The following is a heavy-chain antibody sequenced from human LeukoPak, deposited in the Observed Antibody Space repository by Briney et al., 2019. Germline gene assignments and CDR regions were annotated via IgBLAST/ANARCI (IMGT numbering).Heavy chain of an antibody. Sequence: SETLSLTCTVSGGSISSSSYYWGWIRQPPGKGLEWIGNIYYSGSTYYNPSLKSRVTISVDTSKNQFSLKLSSVTAADTAVYYCARTRGYDYVWGSYRYFDYWGQGTLVTVSS. CDR2: IYYSGST. CDR3: ARTRGYDYVWGSYRYFDY. V-gene: IGHV4-39*07. CDR1: GGSISSSSYY. J-gene: IGHJ4*02. D-gene: IGHD3-16*02.